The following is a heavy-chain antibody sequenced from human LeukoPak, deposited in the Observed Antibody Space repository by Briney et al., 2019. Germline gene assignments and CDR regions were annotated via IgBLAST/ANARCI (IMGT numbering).Heavy chain of an antibody. D-gene: IGHD3-10*01. CDR1: GYSISSGSY. CDR3: ARSGGSGSPFDS. J-gene: IGHJ4*02. V-gene: IGHV4-38-2*02. CDR2: VYHSGSA. Sequence: SETLSLTCTVSGYSISSGSYWGWIRQPPGKGLEWIGSVYHSGSAYYNPSLKSGFTISVDTSKNRFSLKVNFVTAADTAVYYCARSGGSGSPFDSWGQGTLVTVSS.